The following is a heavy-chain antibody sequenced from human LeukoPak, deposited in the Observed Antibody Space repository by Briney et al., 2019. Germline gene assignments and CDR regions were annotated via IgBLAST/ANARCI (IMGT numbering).Heavy chain of an antibody. CDR1: GYNFTTYW. CDR3: ARRGRGDWFDP. Sequence: GESLKISCKISGYNFTTYWIGWVRQMPGKGLECMGIIWPGDSDTRYSPSFQGQVTISADKTISTVYLQWSSLKVSDAAIYYCARRGRGDWFDPWGQGTLVTVSS. V-gene: IGHV5-51*01. D-gene: IGHD1-26*01. CDR2: IWPGDSDT. J-gene: IGHJ5*02.